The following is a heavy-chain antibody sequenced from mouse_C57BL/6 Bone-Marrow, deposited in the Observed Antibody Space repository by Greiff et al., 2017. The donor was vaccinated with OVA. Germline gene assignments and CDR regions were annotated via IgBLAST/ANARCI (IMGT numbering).Heavy chain of an antibody. D-gene: IGHD1-1*01. CDR1: GYSFTGYY. CDR2: INPSTGGT. J-gene: IGHJ2*01. Sequence: EVKLMESGPELVKPGASVKISCKASGYSFTGYYMNWVKQSPEKSLEWIGEINPSTGGTTYNQKFKAKATLTVDKSSSTAYMQLKSLTSEDSAVYYCATLLRFHFDYWGQGTTLTVSS. CDR3: ATLLRFHFDY. V-gene: IGHV1-42*01.